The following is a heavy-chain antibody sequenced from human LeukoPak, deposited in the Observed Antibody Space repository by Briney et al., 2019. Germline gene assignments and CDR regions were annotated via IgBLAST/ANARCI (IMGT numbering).Heavy chain of an antibody. CDR3: AKENFYDSSGYWPGAFDI. CDR2: ISGSSGST. CDR1: GFTFSRYA. D-gene: IGHD3-22*01. Sequence: GGSLRLSCAASGFTFSRYAMSWVRQAPGKGLEWVSAISGSSGSTYYADSVKGRFTISRDNSKNTLYLQMNSLRAEDTAVYYCAKENFYDSSGYWPGAFDIWGQGTMVTVSS. J-gene: IGHJ3*02. V-gene: IGHV3-23*01.